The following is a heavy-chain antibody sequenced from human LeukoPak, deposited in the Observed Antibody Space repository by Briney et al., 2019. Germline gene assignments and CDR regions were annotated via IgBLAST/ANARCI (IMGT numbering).Heavy chain of an antibody. D-gene: IGHD2-2*01. CDR3: AREGYCSSTSCYGSRYFDY. CDR1: GYTFTSYG. V-gene: IGHV1-18*01. CDR2: ISAYNGNT. J-gene: IGHJ4*02. Sequence: ASVKVSCKASGYTFTSYGISWVRQAPGQGLEWMGWISAYNGNTNYAQKLQGRVTMTTDTSTSTAYMELRSLRSDDTAVYYCAREGYCSSTSCYGSRYFDYWGQGTLATVSS.